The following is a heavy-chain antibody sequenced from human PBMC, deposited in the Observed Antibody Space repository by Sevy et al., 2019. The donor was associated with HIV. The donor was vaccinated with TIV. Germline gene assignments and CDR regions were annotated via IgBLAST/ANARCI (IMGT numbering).Heavy chain of an antibody. J-gene: IGHJ5*02. Sequence: GGSLRLSCAASGFAFNDYNLSWICQAPGKGLEWVSYISTSTSTTTIYYADSVKGRFTISRDNAKNSIYLQMNSLRVDDTAVYYCARAAGWFDAWGQGTLVTVSS. CDR2: ISTSTSTTTI. CDR3: ARAAGWFDA. CDR1: GFAFNDYN. V-gene: IGHV3-11*01.